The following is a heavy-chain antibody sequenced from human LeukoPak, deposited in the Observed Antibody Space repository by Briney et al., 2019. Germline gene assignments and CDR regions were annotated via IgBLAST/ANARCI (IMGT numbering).Heavy chain of an antibody. J-gene: IGHJ4*02. V-gene: IGHV4-39*01. CDR3: VTETGYCSSTSCYARSVAVDY. Sequence: SETLSLTCTVSGGSISSSSYYWGWIRQPPGKGLEWIGSIYYSGSTYYNPSLKSRVTISVDTSKNQSSLKLSSVTAADTAVYYCVTETGYCSSTSCYARSVAVDYWGQGTLVTVSS. CDR2: IYYSGST. D-gene: IGHD2-2*01. CDR1: GGSISSSSYY.